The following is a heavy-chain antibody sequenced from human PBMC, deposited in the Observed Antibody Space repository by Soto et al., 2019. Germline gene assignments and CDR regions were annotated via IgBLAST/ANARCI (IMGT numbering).Heavy chain of an antibody. D-gene: IGHD6-19*01. CDR3: AGAIGSSGWLSMDV. J-gene: IGHJ6*02. Sequence: GGSLRLSCAASGFTFDDYTMHWVRQAPGKGLEWVSLISWDGGSTYYADSVKGRFTISRDNSKNSLYLQMNSLRTEDTALYYCAGAIGSSGWLSMDVWGQGTTVTVSS. CDR2: ISWDGGST. CDR1: GFTFDDYT. V-gene: IGHV3-43*01.